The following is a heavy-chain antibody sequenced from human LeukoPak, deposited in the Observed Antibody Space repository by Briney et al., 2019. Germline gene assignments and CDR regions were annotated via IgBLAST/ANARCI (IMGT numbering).Heavy chain of an antibody. J-gene: IGHJ4*02. CDR3: VEGFNYGLLTGYEYYFDS. D-gene: IGHD3-9*01. Sequence: SETLSLTCTVSGGSISSSSYYWGWIRQPPGKGLEWIGSIYYSGSTYYNPSLKSRVTISVDTSKNQFSLKLSSVTAADTAVYYCVEGFNYGLLTGYEYYFDSWGQGTLVTVSS. V-gene: IGHV4-39*01. CDR1: GGSISSSSYY. CDR2: IYYSGST.